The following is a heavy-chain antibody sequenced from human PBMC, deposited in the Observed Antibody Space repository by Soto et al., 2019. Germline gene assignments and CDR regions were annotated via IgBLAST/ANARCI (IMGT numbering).Heavy chain of an antibody. D-gene: IGHD6-19*01. V-gene: IGHV3-74*01. CDR2: INSDGSSI. CDR1: GFTFSSYW. CDR3: ARETGYSSGWRQDY. Sequence: LGGSLRLSCAASGFTFSSYWMHWVRQAPGKGLVWVSRINSDGSSISYADSVKGRFTISRDNAKNTLYLQMNSLRVEDTAVYYCARETGYSSGWRQDYWGQGTLVTVSS. J-gene: IGHJ4*02.